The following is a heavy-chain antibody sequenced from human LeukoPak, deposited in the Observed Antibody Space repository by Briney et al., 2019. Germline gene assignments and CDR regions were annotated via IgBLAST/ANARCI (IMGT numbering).Heavy chain of an antibody. V-gene: IGHV3-74*01. D-gene: IGHD3-22*01. Sequence: GGSLRLSCAASGFTFSSYWMHWVRQAPGKGLVWVSRINSDGSSTSYADSVKGRFTISRDNAKNTLYLQMNSLRAEDTAVYYCARAAQYYYDSSGYYPFDYWGQGTLVTVSP. CDR2: INSDGSST. CDR1: GFTFSSYW. CDR3: ARAAQYYYDSSGYYPFDY. J-gene: IGHJ4*02.